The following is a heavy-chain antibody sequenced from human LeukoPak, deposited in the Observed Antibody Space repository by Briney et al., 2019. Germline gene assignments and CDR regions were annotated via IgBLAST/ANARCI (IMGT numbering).Heavy chain of an antibody. Sequence: GGSLRLSCAASGFTFSSYGMSWVRQAPGKGLEWVSGISGSGVSTYYADSVKGRFTISRDNSKNTLYLQMNSLRAEDTAVYYCAKGHNGHASSWFDPWGQGTLVTVSS. CDR1: GFTFSSYG. V-gene: IGHV3-23*01. J-gene: IGHJ5*02. CDR2: ISGSGVST. CDR3: AKGHNGHASSWFDP. D-gene: IGHD2-8*01.